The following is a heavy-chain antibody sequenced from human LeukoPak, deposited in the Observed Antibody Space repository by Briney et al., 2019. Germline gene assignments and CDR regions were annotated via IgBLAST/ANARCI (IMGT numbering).Heavy chain of an antibody. J-gene: IGHJ4*02. CDR2: ISGSGSST. V-gene: IGHV3-23*01. Sequence: GGSLRLSCAASGFTFSSYAMSWVRQAPGKGLKWVSPISGSGSSTYYADSVKGRFTISRDNSKNTLYLQMNSLRAEDTAVYYCAKGVAVASPYYFDYWGQGTLITVSS. CDR3: AKGVAVASPYYFDY. CDR1: GFTFSSYA. D-gene: IGHD6-19*01.